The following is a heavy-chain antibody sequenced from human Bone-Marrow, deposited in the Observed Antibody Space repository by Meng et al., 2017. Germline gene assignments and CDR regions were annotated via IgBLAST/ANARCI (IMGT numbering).Heavy chain of an antibody. J-gene: IGHJ3*02. D-gene: IGHD5-18*01. CDR1: GGSISSGGYY. CDR2: IYYSGST. Sequence: SETLSLTCTVSGGSISSGGYYWSWIRQHPGKGLEWIGYIYYSGSTYYNPSLKSLVTISVDTSKNQFSLKLSSVTAADTAVYYCARERYSYGHHAFDIWGQGTMVTVSS. CDR3: ARERYSYGHHAFDI. V-gene: IGHV4-31*01.